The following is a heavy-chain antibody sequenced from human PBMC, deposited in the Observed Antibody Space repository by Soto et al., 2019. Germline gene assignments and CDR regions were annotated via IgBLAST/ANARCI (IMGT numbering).Heavy chain of an antibody. CDR3: AKASGWFGEFDY. CDR2: ISGSGGST. D-gene: IGHD3-10*01. CDR1: GFTFSSYA. V-gene: IGHV3-23*01. Sequence: EVQLLESGGGLVQPGGSLRLSCAASGFTFSSYAMSWVRQAPGKGLEWVSAISGSGGSTYYADSVKGRFTISRDNSKNTLYLQMNSLRAQDTAVYYCAKASGWFGEFDYWGQGTLVTVSS. J-gene: IGHJ4*02.